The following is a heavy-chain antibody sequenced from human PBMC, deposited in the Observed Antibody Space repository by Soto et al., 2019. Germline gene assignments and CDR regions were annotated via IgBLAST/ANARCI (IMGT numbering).Heavy chain of an antibody. CDR2: ISGSGGST. CDR3: AKGWSFDC. D-gene: IGHD2-15*01. V-gene: IGHV3-23*01. CDR1: GFTFSSYA. J-gene: IGHJ4*02. Sequence: EVQLLESGGGLVQPGGSLRLSCAASGFTFSSYAMSWVRQAPGKGLEWVSAISGSGGSTYYADSVKGRFTISRDNSKNTLYLKINILGAEDTAVYYCAKGWSFDCWGQGALVTVFS.